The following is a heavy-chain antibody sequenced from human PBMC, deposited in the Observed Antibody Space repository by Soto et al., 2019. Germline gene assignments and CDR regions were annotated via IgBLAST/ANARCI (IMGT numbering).Heavy chain of an antibody. J-gene: IGHJ4*02. V-gene: IGHV3-53*02. CDR1: GFTVSSNY. D-gene: IGHD6-19*01. CDR3: AREFPNGSGWPYYLDY. Sequence: EVQLVETGGGLIQPGGSLRLSCAASGFTVSSNYMSWVRQAPGKGLEWVSVIYSDGTTYYADSVKGRFTISRDNSKNTLYLQMNSLGAEDTAVYYCAREFPNGSGWPYYLDYWGQGTLVTVSS. CDR2: IYSDGTT.